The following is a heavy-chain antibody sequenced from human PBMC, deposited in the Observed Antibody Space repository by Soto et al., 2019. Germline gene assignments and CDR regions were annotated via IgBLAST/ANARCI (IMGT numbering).Heavy chain of an antibody. J-gene: IGHJ4*02. CDR2: IYYSGST. Sequence: QVQLQESGPGLVKPSQTLSLTCTVSGGSISSGGYYWSWIRQHPGKGLEWIGYIYYSGSTYYNPSLKSRVTISVDTSKNQFSLKLSSVTAADTAVYYCARALANYYASSGPGRWAPTIHFDYWGQGTLVTVSS. CDR3: ARALANYYASSGPGRWAPTIHFDY. V-gene: IGHV4-31*03. CDR1: GGSISSGGYY. D-gene: IGHD3-22*01.